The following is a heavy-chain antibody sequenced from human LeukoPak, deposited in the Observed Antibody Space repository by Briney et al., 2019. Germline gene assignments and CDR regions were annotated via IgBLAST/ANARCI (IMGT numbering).Heavy chain of an antibody. J-gene: IGHJ4*02. V-gene: IGHV1-18*01. CDR2: ISAYNGNT. D-gene: IGHD3-9*01. Sequence: GASVKVSCKASGYTFTSYGISWVRQAPGQGLEWMGWISAYNGNTNYAQKLQGRVTMTTDTSTSTAYMELRSLRSDDTAVYYCARDHGYYDILTRNYHLYFFDYWGQGTLVTVSS. CDR1: GYTFTSYG. CDR3: ARDHGYYDILTRNYHLYFFDY.